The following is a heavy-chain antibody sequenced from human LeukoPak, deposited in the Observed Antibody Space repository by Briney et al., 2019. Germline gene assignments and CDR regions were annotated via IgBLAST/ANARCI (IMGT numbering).Heavy chain of an antibody. CDR1: GYSISSGYY. V-gene: IGHV4-38-2*01. D-gene: IGHD6-13*01. Sequence: KPSETLSLTCAVSGYSISSGYYWGWIRQPPGKGLEWIGSIYHSGSTYYNPSLKSRVTISVDTSKNQFSLKLSSVTAADTAVYYCARGLTLAAAGINPFDYWGQGTLVTVSS. CDR2: IYHSGST. J-gene: IGHJ4*02. CDR3: ARGLTLAAAGINPFDY.